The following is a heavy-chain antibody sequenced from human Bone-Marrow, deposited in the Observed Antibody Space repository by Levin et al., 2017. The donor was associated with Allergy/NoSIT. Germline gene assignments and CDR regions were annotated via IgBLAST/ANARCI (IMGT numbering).Heavy chain of an antibody. Sequence: GGSLRLSCAASGFTFDDYAMHWVRQAPGKGLEWVSGISWNSGSIGYADSVKGRFTISRDNAKNSLYLQMNSLRAEDTALYYCAKSPSRGYSYGYFDYWGQGTLVTVSS. D-gene: IGHD5-18*01. J-gene: IGHJ4*02. CDR3: AKSPSRGYSYGYFDY. CDR2: ISWNSGSI. CDR1: GFTFDDYA. V-gene: IGHV3-9*01.